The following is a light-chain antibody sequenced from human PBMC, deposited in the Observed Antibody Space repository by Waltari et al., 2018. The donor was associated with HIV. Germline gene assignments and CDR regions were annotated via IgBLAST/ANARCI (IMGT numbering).Light chain of an antibody. CDR3: QKYNSAPHT. CDR1: QDIGDS. Sequence: DIRMTQSPSSVSTSVGDRITITCRATQDIGDSLAWYQQRPGQGPQLLIYGASNLHSGVPSRFTGSGSRTYFTLSITSVQPEDVATYFCQKYNSAPHTFGQGTKVEI. CDR2: GAS. J-gene: IGKJ1*01. V-gene: IGKV1-27*01.